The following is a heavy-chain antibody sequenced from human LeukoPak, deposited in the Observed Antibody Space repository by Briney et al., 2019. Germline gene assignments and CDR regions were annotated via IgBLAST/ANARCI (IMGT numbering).Heavy chain of an antibody. Sequence: ASVKVSCKASGYTFTSYDINWVRQAPGQGLEWMGRINPNSGGTNYAQKFQGRVTMTRDTSISTAYMELSRLRSDDTAVYYCARVAKDTGNWFDPWGQGTLVTVSS. CDR3: ARVAKDTGNWFDP. V-gene: IGHV1-2*06. J-gene: IGHJ5*02. D-gene: IGHD5-18*01. CDR2: INPNSGGT. CDR1: GYTFTSYD.